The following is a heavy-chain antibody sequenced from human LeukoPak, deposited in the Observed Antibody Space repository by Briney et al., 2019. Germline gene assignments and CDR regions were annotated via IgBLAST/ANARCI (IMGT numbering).Heavy chain of an antibody. CDR1: GGSISSYY. D-gene: IGHD3-16*01. J-gene: IGHJ4*02. V-gene: IGHV4-59*01. CDR2: IYYSGST. CDR3: ARSMITFGRVPPFDY. Sequence: PSETLSLTCTVSGGSISSYYWSWIRQPPGKGLEWIGYIYYSGSTNYNPSLKSRVTISVDTSKNQFSLKLSSVTAADTAVYYCARSMITFGRVPPFDYWGQGTLVTVSS.